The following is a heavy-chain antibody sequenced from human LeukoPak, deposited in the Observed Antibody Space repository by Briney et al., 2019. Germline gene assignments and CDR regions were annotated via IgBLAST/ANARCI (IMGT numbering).Heavy chain of an antibody. J-gene: IGHJ6*02. CDR2: ISAYNGNT. CDR3: ARSGSIAAAAGMDV. D-gene: IGHD6-13*01. Sequence: ASVKVSCKASGYTFNSYGISWVRQAPGQGLEWMGWISAYNGNTNYAQKLQGRVTMTTDTSTSTAYMELRSLRSDDTAVYYCARSGSIAAAAGMDVWGQGTTVTVSS. CDR1: GYTFNSYG. V-gene: IGHV1-18*01.